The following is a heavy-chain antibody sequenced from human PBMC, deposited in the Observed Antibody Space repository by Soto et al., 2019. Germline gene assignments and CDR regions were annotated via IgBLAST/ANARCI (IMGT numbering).Heavy chain of an antibody. CDR2: ISSSSSYI. D-gene: IGHD3-22*01. Sequence: GSLRLSCAASGFTFSSYSMNWVRQAPGKGLEWVSSISSSSSYIYYADSVKGRFTISRDNAKNSLYLQMNSLRAEDTAVYYCARGLGDSSGYYPYWFDPWGQGTLVTVSS. CDR1: GFTFSSYS. V-gene: IGHV3-21*01. J-gene: IGHJ5*02. CDR3: ARGLGDSSGYYPYWFDP.